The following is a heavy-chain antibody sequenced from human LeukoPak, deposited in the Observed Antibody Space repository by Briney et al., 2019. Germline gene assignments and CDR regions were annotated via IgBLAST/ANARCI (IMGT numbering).Heavy chain of an antibody. V-gene: IGHV4-34*01. D-gene: IGHD1-1*01. CDR2: INHSGNT. CDR3: ARVSWFPGTSYYYMDV. J-gene: IGHJ6*03. Sequence: SETLSLTCAVYGGSFSGYYWSWIRQPPRKGLEWIGEINHSGNTNYNPSLKSRVTISVDTSKNQFSLKLSSVTAADTAVYYCARVSWFPGTSYYYMDVWGKGTTVTVSS. CDR1: GGSFSGYY.